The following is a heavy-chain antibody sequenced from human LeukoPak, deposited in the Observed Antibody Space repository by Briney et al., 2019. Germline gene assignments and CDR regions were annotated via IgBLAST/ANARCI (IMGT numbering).Heavy chain of an antibody. CDR3: ARRITMVRGVKPFDY. V-gene: IGHV4-59*12. J-gene: IGHJ4*02. CDR1: GGSISSYY. CDR2: IYYSGST. D-gene: IGHD3-10*01. Sequence: PSETLSLTCTVSGGSISSYYWSWIRQPPGKGLEWIGYIYYSGSTNYNPSLKSRVTISVDTSKNQFSLKLSSVTAADTAVYYCARRITMVRGVKPFDYWGQGTLVTVSS.